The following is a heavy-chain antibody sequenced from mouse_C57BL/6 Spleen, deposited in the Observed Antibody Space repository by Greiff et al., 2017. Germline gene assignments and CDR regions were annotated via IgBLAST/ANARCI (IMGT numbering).Heavy chain of an antibody. CDR3: AFITTVVAKGD. J-gene: IGHJ3*01. V-gene: IGHV5-17*01. D-gene: IGHD1-1*01. CDR1: GLTFSDYG. CDR2: ISSGSSTI. Sequence: DVMLVESGGGLVKPGGSLKLSCAASGLTFSDYGMHWVRQAPEKGLEWVAYISSGSSTIYYADTVKGRFTISRDNAKNPLFLQMTSLRSEDTAMYYCAFITTVVAKGDWGQGTLVTVSA.